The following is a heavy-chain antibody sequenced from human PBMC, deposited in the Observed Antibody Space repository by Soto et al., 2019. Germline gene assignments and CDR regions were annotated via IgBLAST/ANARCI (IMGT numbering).Heavy chain of an antibody. Sequence: PGGSLRLSCAASGFTFSSYSMNWVRQAPGKGLEWVSSISSSSSYIYYADSVKGRFTISRDNAKNSLYLQMNSLRAEDTAVYYCARDKVSRHDFWTPAWTWFDPWGQGTLVTVSS. CDR3: ARDKVSRHDFWTPAWTWFDP. CDR1: GFTFSSYS. CDR2: ISSSSSYI. V-gene: IGHV3-21*01. D-gene: IGHD3-3*01. J-gene: IGHJ5*02.